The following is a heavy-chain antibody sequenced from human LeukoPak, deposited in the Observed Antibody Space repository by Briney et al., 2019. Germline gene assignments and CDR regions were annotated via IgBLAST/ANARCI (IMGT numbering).Heavy chain of an antibody. J-gene: IGHJ4*02. CDR3: ARHITYVSSSFGY. V-gene: IGHV4-38-2*01. D-gene: IGHD6-6*01. Sequence: SETLSLTCAVSGYSISSGYYWGWIRQPPGKGLEWIGSIYHSGSTYYSPSLKSRVTISVDTSKNQFSLKLSSVTAADTAVYYCARHITYVSSSFGYWGQGTLVTVSS. CDR1: GYSISSGYY. CDR2: IYHSGST.